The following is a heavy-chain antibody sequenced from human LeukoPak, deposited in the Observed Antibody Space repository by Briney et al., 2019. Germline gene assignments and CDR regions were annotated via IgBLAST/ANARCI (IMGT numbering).Heavy chain of an antibody. CDR3: TRDTFGARDS. CDR2: INEGGSST. CDR1: GYPFSSYW. D-gene: IGHD3-10*01. V-gene: IGHV3-74*01. Sequence: GGSLRLSCAGSGYPFSSYWMHGVRHVPGKGLVWVSRINEGGSSTSYAESVRGRFTISRDNAKNTLYLQMNSLRAEDTAVYYCTRDTFGARDSWGQGTLVTVSS. J-gene: IGHJ4*02.